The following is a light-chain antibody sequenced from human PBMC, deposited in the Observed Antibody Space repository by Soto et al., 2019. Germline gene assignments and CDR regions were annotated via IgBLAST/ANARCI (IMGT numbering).Light chain of an antibody. CDR3: QQDGSSPRT. J-gene: IGKJ5*01. CDR1: QSVSSSF. Sequence: EIVLTQSPGTLSLSPGERATLSCRASQSVSSSFLAWYQQKVGQAPRLLIYGASSMASGIPDRFSGSGSGTDFTLTISRLEPEDFEVYYCQQDGSSPRTFGQGTRVVIK. V-gene: IGKV3-20*01. CDR2: GAS.